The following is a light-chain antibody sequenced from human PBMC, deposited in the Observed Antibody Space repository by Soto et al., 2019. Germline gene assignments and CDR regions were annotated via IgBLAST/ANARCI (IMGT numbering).Light chain of an antibody. V-gene: IGLV2-14*03. CDR3: SSYTSTMTNV. CDR2: DVV. CDR1: SSDVGGFNS. J-gene: IGLJ1*01. Sequence: QSVLTQPASVSGSPGRSITISCTGTSSDVGGFNSVSWYQLRPGTAPKLILYDVVDRPSGVSYRFSGSKSGNTASLTISGLQAADEADYFCSSYTSTMTNVFGSGTRSPS.